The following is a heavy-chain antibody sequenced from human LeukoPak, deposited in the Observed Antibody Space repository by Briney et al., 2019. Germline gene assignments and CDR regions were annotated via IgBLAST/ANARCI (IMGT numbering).Heavy chain of an antibody. CDR3: AREFIMVRGVIGRSLDY. D-gene: IGHD3-10*01. V-gene: IGHV3-33*01. CDR1: GFTFSSYG. J-gene: IGHJ4*02. Sequence: PGGSLRLSCAASGFTFSSYGMHWVRQAPGKGLEWVAVIWYDGSNKYYADSVKGRFTISRDNSKNTLYPQMNSLRAEDTAVYYCAREFIMVRGVIGRSLDYWGQGTLVTVSS. CDR2: IWYDGSNK.